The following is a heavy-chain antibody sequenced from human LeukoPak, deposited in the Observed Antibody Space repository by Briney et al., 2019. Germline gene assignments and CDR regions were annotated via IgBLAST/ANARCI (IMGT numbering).Heavy chain of an antibody. Sequence: GGCLRLSCAASGVTFSSDAMSWVRQAPGKGLEWVGGIKSKTDGGTTDYAAPVKGRFTISRDDSKNTLYLQMNSLKTEDTAVYYCTTNVGYSYDYWGQGTLVTVSS. CDR1: GVTFSSDA. CDR2: IKSKTDGGTT. V-gene: IGHV3-15*01. D-gene: IGHD5-18*01. CDR3: TTNVGYSYDY. J-gene: IGHJ4*02.